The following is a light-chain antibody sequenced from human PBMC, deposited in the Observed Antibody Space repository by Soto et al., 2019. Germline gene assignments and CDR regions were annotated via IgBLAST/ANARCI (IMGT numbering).Light chain of an antibody. CDR1: TSNIGSNI. CDR2: SNS. J-gene: IGLJ2*01. Sequence: QSVLTQPPSASGTPGQRVTISCSGSTSNIGSNIVNWYQQLPGTAPKLLIYSNSQWPSGVPDRFSGSKSGTSASLAISGLQSEDEADYYCAAWDDSLNGVVFGGGTKLTVL. V-gene: IGLV1-44*01. CDR3: AAWDDSLNGVV.